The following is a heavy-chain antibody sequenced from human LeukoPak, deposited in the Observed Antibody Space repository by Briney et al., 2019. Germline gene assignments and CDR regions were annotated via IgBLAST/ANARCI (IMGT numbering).Heavy chain of an antibody. CDR1: GFTFDDYA. V-gene: IGHV3-9*01. CDR2: ISWNSGSI. Sequence: PGRSLRLSCAASGFTFDDYAMHWVRQAPGKGLEWVSGISWNSGSIGYADSVKGRFTISRDNAKNSLYLQMNSLRAEDTALYYCAKDKSGGWHDYFDYWGQGTLVTVSS. J-gene: IGHJ4*02. CDR3: AKDKSGGWHDYFDY. D-gene: IGHD1-26*01.